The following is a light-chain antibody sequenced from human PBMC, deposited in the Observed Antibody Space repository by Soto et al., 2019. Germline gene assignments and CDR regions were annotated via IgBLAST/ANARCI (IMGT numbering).Light chain of an antibody. CDR1: QSVRSN. V-gene: IGKV3-15*01. CDR3: QQYNNWPPIT. CDR2: DAT. Sequence: IVMTQFPATLSVFPWEIATLSCRASQSVRSNLDWYQQKPGQAPRLLIYDATTRATGIPARFNGSGSGTEFTLSISSLQSEDIAVYYCQQYNNWPPITFGQGTRLEIK. J-gene: IGKJ5*01.